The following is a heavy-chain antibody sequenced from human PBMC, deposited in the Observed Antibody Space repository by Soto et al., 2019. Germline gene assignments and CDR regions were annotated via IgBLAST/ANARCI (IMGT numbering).Heavy chain of an antibody. D-gene: IGHD6-13*01. CDR3: IWQQHFYSGRAV. CDR2: IKSKGGGGTA. V-gene: IGHV3-15*07. CDR1: GFSFSPAW. Sequence: EVQLVESGGGLVTPGGSLTLSCAASGFSFSPAWMNWVRQAPGKGLEWVGLIKSKGGGGTADYAAPVKGSSIISTDDSKTTISLQMNSLKPDDTALYYCIWQQHFYSGRAVWGQGTTVTVSS. J-gene: IGHJ6*02.